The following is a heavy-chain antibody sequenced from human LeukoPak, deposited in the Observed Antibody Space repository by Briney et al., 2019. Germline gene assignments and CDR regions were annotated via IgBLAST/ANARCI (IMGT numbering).Heavy chain of an antibody. CDR1: GYTLTELS. Sequence: GASVKVSCKVSGYTLTELSMHWVRQAPGKGLEWMGGFDPEDGETIYAQKFQGRVTMTEDTSTDTAYMELSSLRSEDTAVYFCARDGAARGSGSFGDWGQGTLVSVSS. D-gene: IGHD3-10*01. CDR2: FDPEDGET. J-gene: IGHJ4*02. V-gene: IGHV1-24*01. CDR3: ARDGAARGSGSFGD.